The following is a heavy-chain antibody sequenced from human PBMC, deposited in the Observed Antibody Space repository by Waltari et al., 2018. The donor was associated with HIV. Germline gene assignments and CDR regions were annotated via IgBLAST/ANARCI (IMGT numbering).Heavy chain of an antibody. V-gene: IGHV4-38-2*02. J-gene: IGHJ4*02. D-gene: IGHD2-21*02. CDR1: GYSISSGYY. Sequence: QVQLQESGPGLVKPSETLSLTCTVSGYSISSGYYWGWIRQPPGKGLEWIGSIYHSGSTYYNPSLKSRVTISVDTSKNQFSLKLSSVTAADTAVYYCARSMTVGPLFDYWGQGTLVTVSS. CDR2: IYHSGST. CDR3: ARSMTVGPLFDY.